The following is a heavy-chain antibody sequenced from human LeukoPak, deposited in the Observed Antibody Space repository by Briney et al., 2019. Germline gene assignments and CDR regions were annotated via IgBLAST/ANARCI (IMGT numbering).Heavy chain of an antibody. CDR3: ARDDRFGYDSSGYSE. Sequence: RASETLSLTCTVSGGSISSYYWSWIRQPPGKGLEWIGYIYYSGSTNYNPSLKSRVTISVDTSKNQFSLKLSSVTAADTAVYCCARDDRFGYDSSGYSEWGQGTLVTVSS. CDR2: IYYSGST. CDR1: GGSISSYY. J-gene: IGHJ4*02. D-gene: IGHD3-22*01. V-gene: IGHV4-59*01.